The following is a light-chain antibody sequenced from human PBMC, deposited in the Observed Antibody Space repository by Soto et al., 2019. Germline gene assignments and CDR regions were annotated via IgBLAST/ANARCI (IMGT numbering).Light chain of an antibody. CDR1: QSIRISTS. Sequence: EIVLTQSPGTLPLSRGERATLSCRASQSIRISTSLAWYQHKPGQAPRLLISGASSRATGIPDRFSGSGSGTDFTLTISRLEPEDSAVYYCQQYGNSPPTFGGGTKVEIK. V-gene: IGKV3-20*01. J-gene: IGKJ4*01. CDR3: QQYGNSPPT. CDR2: GAS.